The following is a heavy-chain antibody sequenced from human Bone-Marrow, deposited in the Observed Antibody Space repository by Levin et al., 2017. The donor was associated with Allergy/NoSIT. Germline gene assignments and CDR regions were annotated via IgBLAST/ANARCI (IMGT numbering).Heavy chain of an antibody. CDR3: AKGSGWSFDY. Sequence: SLLLSFSSSFFPFLLSSLLFFLTARLPFLSCFSSLLFLGGSTYYADSVKGRFTISRDNSKNTLYLQMNSLRAEDTAVYYCAKGSGWSFDYWGQGTLVTVSS. V-gene: IGHV3-23*01. CDR1: FFPFLLSS. CDR2: LLFLGGST. D-gene: IGHD6-19*01. J-gene: IGHJ4*02.